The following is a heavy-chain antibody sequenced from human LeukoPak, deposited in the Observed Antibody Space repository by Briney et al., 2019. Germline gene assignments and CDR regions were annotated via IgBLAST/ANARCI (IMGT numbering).Heavy chain of an antibody. CDR2: ISYDGSNK. J-gene: IGHJ6*02. CDR3: AKSPRGHYDILTGDTMDV. V-gene: IGHV3-30*18. Sequence: GGSLRLSCAASGFTFSSYGMHWVRQAPGKGLEWVAVISYDGSNKYYADSVKGRFTISRDNSKNTLYLQMNSLRAEDTAVYYCAKSPRGHYDILTGDTMDVWGQGTTVTVSS. CDR1: GFTFSSYG. D-gene: IGHD3-9*01.